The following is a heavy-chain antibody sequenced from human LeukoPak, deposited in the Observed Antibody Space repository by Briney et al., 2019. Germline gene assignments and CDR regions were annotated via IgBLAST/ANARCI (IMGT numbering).Heavy chain of an antibody. J-gene: IGHJ4*02. V-gene: IGHV3-30*04. CDR2: ISHDGSNK. Sequence: GGSLRLSCAASGFTFSSYAMHWVRQAPGKGLEWVAVISHDGSNKYYADSVKGRFTISRDNSKNTLYLQMNSLRAEDTAVYYCAKGRGFGELLVDYWGQGTLVTVSS. CDR1: GFTFSSYA. CDR3: AKGRGFGELLVDY. D-gene: IGHD3-10*01.